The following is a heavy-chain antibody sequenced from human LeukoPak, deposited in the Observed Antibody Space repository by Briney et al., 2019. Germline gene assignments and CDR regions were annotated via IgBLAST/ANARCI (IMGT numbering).Heavy chain of an antibody. D-gene: IGHD6-13*01. J-gene: IGHJ4*02. CDR2: IYTSGSA. CDR1: GGSISSYY. Sequence: SETLSLTCTVSGGSISSYYWSWIRQPAGKGLEWIGRIYTSGSANYNPSLKSRVTMSVDTSKNQFSLKLSSVTAADTAVYYCARETDGGSSSWYPGCFDYWGQGTLVTVSS. V-gene: IGHV4-4*07. CDR3: ARETDGGSSSWYPGCFDY.